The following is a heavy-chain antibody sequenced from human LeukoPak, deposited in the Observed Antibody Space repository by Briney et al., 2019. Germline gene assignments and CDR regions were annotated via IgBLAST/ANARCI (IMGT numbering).Heavy chain of an antibody. V-gene: IGHV4-4*02. J-gene: IGHJ4*02. CDR1: GGSISRSNW. Sequence: SGTLSLTCAVSGGSISRSNWWSWVRQPPGKGLEWIGDIYQSGSTNYKPSLKSRVTISVDKSKIQFSLELSSVTAADTGVYYCARGDSSGYPDCWGQGTLVTVSS. CDR3: ARGDSSGYPDC. D-gene: IGHD3-22*01. CDR2: IYQSGST.